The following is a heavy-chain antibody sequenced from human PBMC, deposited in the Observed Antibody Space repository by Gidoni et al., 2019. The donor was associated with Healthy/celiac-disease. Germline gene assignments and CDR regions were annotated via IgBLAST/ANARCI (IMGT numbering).Heavy chain of an antibody. CDR3: ASLGGYDFWSGDYERYYYMDV. CDR2: IYYRGST. D-gene: IGHD3-3*01. CDR1: GGSISSSSYY. V-gene: IGHV4-39*01. J-gene: IGHJ6*03. Sequence: QLQLQESGPGLVTPSETLSLTCTVSGGSISSSSYYWGWIRQPPGKGLAWIGSIYYRGSTYYIPSLKSRVTISVDTSKNQFSLKLSSVTAADTAVYYCASLGGYDFWSGDYERYYYMDVWGKGTTVTVSS.